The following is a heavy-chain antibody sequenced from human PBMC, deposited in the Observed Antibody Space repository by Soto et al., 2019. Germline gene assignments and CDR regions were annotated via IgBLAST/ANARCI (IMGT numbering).Heavy chain of an antibody. CDR2: VSASNGKT. V-gene: IGHV1-18*04. CDR1: GYIFTTYS. Sequence: ASVKVSCKASGYIFTTYSITWVRQAPGQGLEWMGWVSASNGKTNYAQKFEDRVTMTTDTSTTTAYMELRSLRSDDTAVYYCAKRVVDNWNYENWFDPWGQGTLVTVSS. CDR3: AKRVVDNWNYENWFDP. D-gene: IGHD1-7*01. J-gene: IGHJ5*02.